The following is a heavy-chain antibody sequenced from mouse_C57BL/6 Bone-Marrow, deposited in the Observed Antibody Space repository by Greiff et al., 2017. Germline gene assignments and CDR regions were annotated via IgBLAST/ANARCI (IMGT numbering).Heavy chain of an antibody. J-gene: IGHJ2*01. Sequence: QVQLKESDAELVKPGASVKISCKVSGYTFIDYTIHWMKQRPEQGLEWIGYIYPSDGSTKYNEKFKGKATLTADKSSITAYMQLNSLTSEDSAVYFCARVAYGSSDFDYWGQGTTLTVSS. D-gene: IGHD1-1*01. V-gene: IGHV1-78*01. CDR3: ARVAYGSSDFDY. CDR2: IYPSDGST. CDR1: GYTFIDYT.